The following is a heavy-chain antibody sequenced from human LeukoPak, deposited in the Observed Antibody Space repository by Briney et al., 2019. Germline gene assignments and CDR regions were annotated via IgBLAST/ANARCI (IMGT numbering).Heavy chain of an antibody. CDR1: GFTFTTYT. D-gene: IGHD6-19*01. V-gene: IGHV1-3*01. CDR3: ARGAPIRVAVAATFDP. Sequence: ASVKVSCKTSGFTFTTYTMHWVRQAPGQRLEWMGWINAANGNTQYSQKFQGRVSITRDTSASTAYMELSSLRSEDTAVYYCARGAPIRVAVAATFDPWGQGTLVTVPS. CDR2: INAANGNT. J-gene: IGHJ5*02.